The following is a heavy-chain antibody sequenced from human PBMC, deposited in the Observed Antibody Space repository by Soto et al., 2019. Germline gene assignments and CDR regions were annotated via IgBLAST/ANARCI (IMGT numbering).Heavy chain of an antibody. Sequence: GSLRLSCAASGFTFSSYSMNWVRQAPGKGLEWVSSISSSSSYIYYADSVKGRFTISRDNAKNSLYLQMNSLRAEDTAVYYCAGAVDTAMEPFDYWGQGTLVTVSS. D-gene: IGHD5-18*01. CDR3: AGAVDTAMEPFDY. V-gene: IGHV3-21*01. CDR2: ISSSSSYI. J-gene: IGHJ4*02. CDR1: GFTFSSYS.